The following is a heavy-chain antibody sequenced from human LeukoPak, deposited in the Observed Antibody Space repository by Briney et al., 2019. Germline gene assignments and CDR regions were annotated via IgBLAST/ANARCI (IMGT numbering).Heavy chain of an antibody. CDR2: ISYDGSNK. V-gene: IGHV3-30*03. D-gene: IGHD5-18*01. CDR3: ASARGSNYVSLGD. CDR1: GFTFSSYG. J-gene: IGHJ4*02. Sequence: GRSLRLSCAASGFTFSSYGMHWVRQAPGKGLEWVAVISYDGSNKYYADSVKGRFSISRDNSKNTLYLQMNSLRAEDTAVYYCASARGSNYVSLGDWGQGTLVTASS.